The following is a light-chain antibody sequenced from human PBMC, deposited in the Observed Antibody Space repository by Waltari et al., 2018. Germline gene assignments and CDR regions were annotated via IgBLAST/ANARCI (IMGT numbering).Light chain of an antibody. CDR1: QGISSY. CDR3: QQSYSNVLYT. CDR2: AVS. V-gene: IGKV1-39*01. J-gene: IGKJ2*01. Sequence: DIQMTQSPSSLSASIGDRVTITCRASQGISSYLNWYQQKPGDAPKLLIYAVSHLESGVPSRFSGRGTGTEFTLTISSLQPEDSGTYYCQQSYSNVLYTFGQGTKLEIK.